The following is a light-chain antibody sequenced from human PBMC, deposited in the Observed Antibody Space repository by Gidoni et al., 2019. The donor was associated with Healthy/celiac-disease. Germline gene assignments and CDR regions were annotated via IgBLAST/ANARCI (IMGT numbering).Light chain of an antibody. CDR1: QSVSSN. Sequence: EIVMTHSPPTLAVSPGERAPLPCRASQSVSSNLAWYQQKPGQAPRLLIYGASTRATGIPARFSGSGSGTEFTLTISSLQSEDFAVYYCQQYNNWPPLTFGGGTKVEIK. J-gene: IGKJ4*01. CDR3: QQYNNWPPLT. V-gene: IGKV3-15*01. CDR2: GAS.